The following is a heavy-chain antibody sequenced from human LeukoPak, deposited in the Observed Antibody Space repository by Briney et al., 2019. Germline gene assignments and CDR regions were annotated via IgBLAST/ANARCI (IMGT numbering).Heavy chain of an antibody. CDR2: IVVGSGNT. D-gene: IGHD6-19*01. CDR3: AAGYSSGWYAGYFDY. V-gene: IGHV1-58*02. J-gene: IGHJ4*02. Sequence: ASVKVSCKASGFTFTSSAMQWVRQARGQRLEGMGWIVVGSGNTNYAQTFQERVTITTDMSTSTAYMELSSLRSEDTAVYYCAAGYSSGWYAGYFDYWGQGTLVTVSS. CDR1: GFTFTSSA.